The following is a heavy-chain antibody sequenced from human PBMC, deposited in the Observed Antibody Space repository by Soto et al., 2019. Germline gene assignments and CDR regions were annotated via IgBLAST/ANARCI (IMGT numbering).Heavy chain of an antibody. CDR3: ARHSTLLWFGELFDGAFDI. Sequence: PSDTLSLTCTVSGGSISSSSYYWGWIRQPPGKGLEWIGSIYYSGSTYYNPSLKSRVTISVDTSKNQFSLKLSSVTAADTAVYYCARHSTLLWFGELFDGAFDIWGQGTMVTVS. CDR2: IYYSGST. J-gene: IGHJ3*02. CDR1: GGSISSSSYY. D-gene: IGHD3-10*01. V-gene: IGHV4-39*01.